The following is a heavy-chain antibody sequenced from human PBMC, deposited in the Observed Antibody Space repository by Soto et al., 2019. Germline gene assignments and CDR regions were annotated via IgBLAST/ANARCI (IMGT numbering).Heavy chain of an antibody. D-gene: IGHD3-16*02. V-gene: IGHV3-23*01. Sequence: GGSLRLSCAASGFTSSSYAMSWVRQAPGKGLEWVSAISGSGGSTYYADSVKGRFTISRDNSKNTLYLQMNSLRAEDTAVYYCAKDVMITFGGVIVIYYFDYWGQGTLVTVSS. CDR1: GFTSSSYA. CDR2: ISGSGGST. J-gene: IGHJ4*02. CDR3: AKDVMITFGGVIVIYYFDY.